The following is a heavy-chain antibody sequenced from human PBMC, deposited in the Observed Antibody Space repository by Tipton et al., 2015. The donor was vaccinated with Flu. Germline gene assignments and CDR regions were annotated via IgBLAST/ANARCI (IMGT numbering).Heavy chain of an antibody. CDR3: ARRDYSNYVSDPKSGFDP. V-gene: IGHV4-38-2*02. CDR1: GDSIRSDYY. Sequence: LRLSCTVSGDSIRSDYYWGWIRQFPGKGLGWIGTVSRSGDTIYNPSLKSRVTISIDTSKNQFSLNMKSVTTVDMAVYYCARRDYSNYVSDPKSGFDPWGQGTLVAVTS. D-gene: IGHD4-11*01. J-gene: IGHJ5*02. CDR2: VSRSGDT.